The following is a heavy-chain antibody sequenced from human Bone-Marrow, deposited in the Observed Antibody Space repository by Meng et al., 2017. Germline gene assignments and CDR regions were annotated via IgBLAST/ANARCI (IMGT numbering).Heavy chain of an antibody. Sequence: ASVKVSCKASGYTFTSYYMHWVRQAPGQGLEWMGIINPSGGSTSYAQKFQGRVTMTRDTSTSTVYMELSSLRSEDTAVYYCARDWVSRYFDWLPHSIDYWGQGTLVTVSS. D-gene: IGHD3-9*01. CDR3: ARDWVSRYFDWLPHSIDY. V-gene: IGHV1-46*01. J-gene: IGHJ4*02. CDR1: GYTFTSYY. CDR2: INPSGGST.